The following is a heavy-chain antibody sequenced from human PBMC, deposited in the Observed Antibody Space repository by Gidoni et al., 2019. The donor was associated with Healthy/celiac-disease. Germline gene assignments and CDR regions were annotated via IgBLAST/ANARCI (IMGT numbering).Heavy chain of an antibody. CDR1: GGSFSGYY. CDR3: ARGPQYYYGSGVDY. CDR2: INHSGST. Sequence: QVQLQQWGAGLLKPSETLSLTCAVYGGSFSGYYWSWIRQPPGKVLEWIGDINHSGSTNYNPSLKSRVTISVDTSKNQFSLKLSSVTAADTAVYYCARGPQYYYGSGVDYWGQGTLVTVSS. D-gene: IGHD3-10*01. V-gene: IGHV4-34*01. J-gene: IGHJ4*02.